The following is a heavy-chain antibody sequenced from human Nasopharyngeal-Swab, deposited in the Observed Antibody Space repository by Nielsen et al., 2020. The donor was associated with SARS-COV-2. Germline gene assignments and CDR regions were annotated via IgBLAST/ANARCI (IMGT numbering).Heavy chain of an antibody. CDR2: IYYSGST. CDR1: GGSISSSSYY. D-gene: IGHD3-10*01. J-gene: IGHJ4*02. V-gene: IGHV4-39*01. Sequence: SETLSLTCTVSGGSISSSSYYGGGIRQPPGKGLEWIGSIYYSGSTYYNPSLKSRVTISVDTSKNQFSLKLSSVTAADTAVYYCARRTYYYGSGSYYNYFAYWGQGTLVTVSS. CDR3: ARRTYYYGSGSYYNYFAY.